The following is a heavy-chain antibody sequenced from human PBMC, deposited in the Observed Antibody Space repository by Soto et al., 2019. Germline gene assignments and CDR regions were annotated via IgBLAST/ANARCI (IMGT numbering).Heavy chain of an antibody. J-gene: IGHJ5*02. Sequence: ASVKVSCNASRSTFTNYAIHLVRQAPGQRLEWMGWISAYNGNTNYAQKLQGRVTMTTDTSTSTAYMELRSLRSDDTAVYYCARWAAAGTNWFDPWGQGTLVT. CDR3: ARWAAAGTNWFDP. CDR2: ISAYNGNT. CDR1: RSTFTNYA. V-gene: IGHV1-18*01. D-gene: IGHD6-13*01.